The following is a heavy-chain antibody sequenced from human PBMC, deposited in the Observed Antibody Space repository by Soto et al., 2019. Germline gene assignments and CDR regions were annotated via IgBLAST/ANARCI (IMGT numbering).Heavy chain of an antibody. Sequence: QVQLVQSGAEVKKPGSSVKVSCKASGGTFSSYAISWVRQAPGQGLEWMGGIIPIFGTANYAQKFQGRVTITADESTSTAYMELSSLRSEDTAVYYCARDGQYYYDSSGYYYTSDYWGQGTLVTVSS. J-gene: IGHJ4*02. D-gene: IGHD3-22*01. V-gene: IGHV1-69*12. CDR2: IIPIFGTA. CDR1: GGTFSSYA. CDR3: ARDGQYYYDSSGYYYTSDY.